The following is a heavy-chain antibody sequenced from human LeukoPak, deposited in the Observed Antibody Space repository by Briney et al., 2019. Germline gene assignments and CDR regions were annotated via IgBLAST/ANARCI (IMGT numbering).Heavy chain of an antibody. V-gene: IGHV4-61*02. D-gene: IGHD7-27*01. CDR3: ARGHWGSFDY. Sequence: PSETLSLTCTVSGGSISSGSYYWSWIRQPAGKGLEWIGRIYTSGSTNYNPSLKSRVTISVDTSKNQFSLKLSSVTAADTAVYYCARGHWGSFDYWGQGTLVTVSS. J-gene: IGHJ4*02. CDR2: IYTSGST. CDR1: GGSISSGSYY.